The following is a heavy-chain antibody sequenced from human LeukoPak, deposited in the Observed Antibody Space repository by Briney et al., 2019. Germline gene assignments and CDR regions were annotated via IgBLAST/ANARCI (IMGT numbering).Heavy chain of an antibody. J-gene: IGHJ4*02. CDR2: VRSDGSNE. D-gene: IGHD3-10*01. CDR1: GFTFSSYG. CDR3: AKDGDYGSGSYYSWIDY. Sequence: GGSLRLSCAASGFTFSSYGMHWVRQAPGKGLEWVAFVRSDGSNEYYADSVKGRFTISRDNSKNTLYLQMNSLRAEDTAVYYCAKDGDYGSGSYYSWIDYWGQGTLVTVSS. V-gene: IGHV3-30*02.